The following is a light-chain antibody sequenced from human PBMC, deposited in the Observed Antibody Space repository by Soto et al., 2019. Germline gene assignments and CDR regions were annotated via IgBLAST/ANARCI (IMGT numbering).Light chain of an antibody. J-gene: IGKJ4*01. Sequence: DIVLTQSPDSLAVSLGERATINCKSSRSVLSSSNNKNYLAWYQQKPRQPPKLLIYWASTRESWVPNRFSGSGSGTDFPLTISSLQAEDVAVCYCQQYYSSPFTFGGGTKVEIK. CDR3: QQYYSSPFT. CDR1: RSVLSSSNNKNY. CDR2: WAS. V-gene: IGKV4-1*01.